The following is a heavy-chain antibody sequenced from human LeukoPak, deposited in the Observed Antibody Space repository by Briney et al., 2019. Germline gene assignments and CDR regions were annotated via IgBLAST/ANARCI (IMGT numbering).Heavy chain of an antibody. V-gene: IGHV3-21*01. D-gene: IGHD3-10*01. CDR1: GFTFSNYN. CDR2: ITSSGTYI. CDR3: ARARGGYGSGSSDY. Sequence: GGSLRLSCAASGFTFSNYNMNWVRQAPGKVLEWVSSITSSGTYIFYADSVKGRFTISRDNAKNSLYLQMNSLRAEDTAVYYCARARGGYGSGSSDYWGQGTLVTVSS. J-gene: IGHJ4*02.